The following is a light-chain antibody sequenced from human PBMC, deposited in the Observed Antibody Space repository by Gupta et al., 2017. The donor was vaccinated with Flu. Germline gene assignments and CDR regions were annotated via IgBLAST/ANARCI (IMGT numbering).Light chain of an antibody. Sequence: QTVVTQESSLSVSPGGTVTLTCGSSSGSVSTTSYPSWYQQTPGQAPRTLIYKTNIRSSGVPDRFSGSILGNKAALTITGAQAADECDYYCVLYMGDGIWVFGGGTKLTVL. CDR2: KTN. J-gene: IGLJ3*02. CDR1: SGSVSTTSY. V-gene: IGLV8-61*01. CDR3: VLYMGDGIWV.